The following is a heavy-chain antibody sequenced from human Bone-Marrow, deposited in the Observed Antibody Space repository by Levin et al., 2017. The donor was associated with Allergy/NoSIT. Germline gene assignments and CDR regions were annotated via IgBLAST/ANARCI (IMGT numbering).Heavy chain of an antibody. CDR3: AKAHASLIDP. CDR2: ISGSGGST. V-gene: IGHV3-23*01. J-gene: IGHJ5*02. Sequence: LSLTCAASGVIFSNSAMRWVRQAPGRGLEWVSAISGSGGSTYYADSVKGRFTISRDNSKNTLYLQMNSLRAEDTAVYYCAKAHASLIDPWGQGTLVTVSS. D-gene: IGHD2-2*01. CDR1: GVIFSNSA.